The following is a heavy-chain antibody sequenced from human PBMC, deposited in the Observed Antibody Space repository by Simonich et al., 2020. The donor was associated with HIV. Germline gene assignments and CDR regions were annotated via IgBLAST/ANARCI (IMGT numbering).Heavy chain of an antibody. V-gene: IGHV4-34*01. CDR2: INHSGST. Sequence: QVQLQQWGAGLLKPSETLSLTCAVYGGSFSGYYWIWIRQAPGKGLEWIGEINHSGSTTYNPSLKSRVTISVDTAKKQFSMKLSSVTAADTAGYYCARESTLRAYYYGSGSGLGYWGQGTLVTVSS. CDR3: ARESTLRAYYYGSGSGLGY. CDR1: GGSFSGYY. D-gene: IGHD3-10*01. J-gene: IGHJ4*02.